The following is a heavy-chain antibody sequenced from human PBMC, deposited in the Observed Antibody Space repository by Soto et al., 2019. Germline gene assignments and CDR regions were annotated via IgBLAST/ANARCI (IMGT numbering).Heavy chain of an antibody. CDR3: ARDDQYVWGSYRYLDAFDI. CDR2: ISAYNGNT. Sequence: ASVKVSCKASGYTFTSYGISWVRQAPGQGLEWMGWISAYNGNTNYAQKLQGRVTMTTDTSTSTAYMELRSLRSDDTAGSYCARDDQYVWGSYRYLDAFDIWGQGTMVTVSS. D-gene: IGHD3-16*02. J-gene: IGHJ3*02. V-gene: IGHV1-18*01. CDR1: GYTFTSYG.